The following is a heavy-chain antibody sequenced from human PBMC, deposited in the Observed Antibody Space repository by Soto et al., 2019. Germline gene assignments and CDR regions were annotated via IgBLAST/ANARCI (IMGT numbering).Heavy chain of an antibody. J-gene: IGHJ4*02. Sequence: QIHLVQSGAEVKKPGASVKVSCKGSGYGFTTYGITWVRQAPGQGLEWMAWISAHNGNTNYAQKLPGRVTVTRDTSTSTAYMEPRSLRSDDTAMYYCARVRYGDYWGQGALGTVSS. CDR2: ISAHNGNT. V-gene: IGHV1-18*01. CDR1: GYGFTTYG. CDR3: ARVRYGDY. D-gene: IGHD1-1*01.